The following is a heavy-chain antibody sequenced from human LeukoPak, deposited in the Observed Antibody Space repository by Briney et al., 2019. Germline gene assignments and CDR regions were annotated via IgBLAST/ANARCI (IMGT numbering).Heavy chain of an antibody. CDR3: ARFYYSGSGNDWYFYGMDV. D-gene: IGHD3-10*01. J-gene: IGHJ6*02. CDR1: GCTFTNYG. CDR2: IGTYSGKT. V-gene: IGHV1-18*01. Sequence: PGASVKVSCKASGCTFTNYGMSGVRQARGQGLEGMGWIGTYSGKTNCTQKVQDRVTMTRATSTSTAYRELRNLTSDDTAVYYCARFYYSGSGNDWYFYGMDVWGQGTTVTVSS.